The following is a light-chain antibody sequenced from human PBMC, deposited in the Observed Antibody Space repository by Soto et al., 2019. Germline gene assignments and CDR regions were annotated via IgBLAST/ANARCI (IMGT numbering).Light chain of an antibody. Sequence: EVVMTQSPATLSVSPGERATLSCRASQSVSSNLAWYQQKPGQAPRLLIYGASTRATAIPARFSGSGSGTEFTLTISSLQPEDFAVYYCQQRSDWPPITFGQGTRLEIK. CDR3: QQRSDWPPIT. CDR1: QSVSSN. V-gene: IGKV3-15*01. CDR2: GAS. J-gene: IGKJ5*01.